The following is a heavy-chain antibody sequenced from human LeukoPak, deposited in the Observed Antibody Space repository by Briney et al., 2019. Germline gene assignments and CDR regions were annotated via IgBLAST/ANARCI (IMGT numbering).Heavy chain of an antibody. Sequence: GGSLRLSCAASGFIFGGYWMSWVRLGPGKGLEWVASIQPDGGVGRYVDSVKGRFTISRDNVKSSVSLRMNSLRAEDTAVYYCARLFGGVTTFDYWGQGALVTVSS. CDR3: ARLFGGVTTFDY. V-gene: IGHV3-7*01. CDR1: GFIFGGYW. D-gene: IGHD3-10*01. J-gene: IGHJ4*02. CDR2: IQPDGGVG.